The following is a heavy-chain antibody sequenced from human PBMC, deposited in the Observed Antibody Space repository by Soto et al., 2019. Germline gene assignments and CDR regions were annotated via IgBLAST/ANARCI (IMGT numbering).Heavy chain of an antibody. D-gene: IGHD2-8*01. CDR3: AKVGVLRTNFRWFDL. CDR2: ITISGNYI. J-gene: IGHJ5*02. CDR1: GFAFQTYT. Sequence: EGQLVESGGGLVKPGGSLRLSCAASGFAFQTYTMEWLRQPPGKGLEWVSSITISGNYIYYADSVKGRFTISRDNGWNSVYLQMNSLRAEDTAVYYCAKVGVLRTNFRWFDLWGQGTLVTVSS. V-gene: IGHV3-21*01.